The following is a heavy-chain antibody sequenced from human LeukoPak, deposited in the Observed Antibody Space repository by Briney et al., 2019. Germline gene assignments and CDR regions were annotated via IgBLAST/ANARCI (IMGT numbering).Heavy chain of an antibody. CDR3: ARELEYSSGWYDY. CDR1: GFTFSSYS. CDR2: ISSSSSYI. V-gene: IGHV3-21*01. J-gene: IGHJ4*02. Sequence: GGSLRLSCAASGFTFSSYSMNWVRQAPGKGLEWVSSISSSSSYIYYADSVKGRFTISRDNAKNSLYLQMDSLRAEDTAVYYCARELEYSSGWYDYWGQGTLVTVSS. D-gene: IGHD6-19*01.